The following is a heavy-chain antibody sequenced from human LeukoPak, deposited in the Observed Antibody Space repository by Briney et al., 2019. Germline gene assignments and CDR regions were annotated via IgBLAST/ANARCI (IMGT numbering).Heavy chain of an antibody. Sequence: PGGSLRLSCAASGFTFSSYSMNWVRQAPGKGLEWVSFISSSSTHIYYEDSVKGRFIISRDNAKNSLYLQMNSLRAEDTAVHYCARGPYGSGTEWFDPWGQGTLVTVSS. CDR2: ISSSSTHI. V-gene: IGHV3-21*01. CDR1: GFTFSSYS. J-gene: IGHJ5*02. D-gene: IGHD3-10*01. CDR3: ARGPYGSGTEWFDP.